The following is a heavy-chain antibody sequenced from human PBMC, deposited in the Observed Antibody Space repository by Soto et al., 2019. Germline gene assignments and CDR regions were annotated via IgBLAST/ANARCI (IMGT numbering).Heavy chain of an antibody. CDR2: TYYRSKWYD. Sequence: LSQTLSLTCAITGDSVSSNSAGWSWVRQSPSRGLEWLGRTYYRSKWYDEYAVSVRGRMTINPDTSKNQYSVRLKSVTPEDTAVYSCARGEQYSGRIFHYWGQGTLVTVSS. V-gene: IGHV6-1*01. CDR3: ARGEQYSGRIFHY. J-gene: IGHJ4*01. CDR1: GDSVSSNSAG. D-gene: IGHD5-12*01.